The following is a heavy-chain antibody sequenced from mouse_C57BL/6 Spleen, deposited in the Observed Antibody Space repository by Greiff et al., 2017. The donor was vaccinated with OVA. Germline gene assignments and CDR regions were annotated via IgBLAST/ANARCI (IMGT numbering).Heavy chain of an antibody. CDR3: ARVGSSYEGYFDV. CDR2: IDPSDSYT. CDR1: GYTFTSYW. D-gene: IGHD1-1*01. J-gene: IGHJ1*03. V-gene: IGHV1-59*01. Sequence: QVQLQQPGAELVRPGTSVKLSCKASGYTFTSYWMHWVKQRPGQGLEWIGVIDPSDSYTNYNQKFKGKATLTVDTSSSTAYMQLSSLTSEDSAVYYCARVGSSYEGYFDVWGTGTTVTVSS.